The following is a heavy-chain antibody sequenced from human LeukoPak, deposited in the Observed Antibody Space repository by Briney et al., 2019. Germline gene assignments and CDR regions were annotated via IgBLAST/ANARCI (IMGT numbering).Heavy chain of an antibody. CDR1: GGTFSSYA. V-gene: IGHV1-69*04. J-gene: IGHJ4*02. D-gene: IGHD2-21*02. Sequence: ASVKVSCKASGGTFSSYAISWVRQAPGQGLEWMGRIIPILGIANYAQKFQGRVTITADKSTSTAYMELSSLRSEDTAVYYCARAPGVTHHHYYFDYWGQGTLVTVSS. CDR3: ARAPGVTHHHYYFDY. CDR2: IIPILGIA.